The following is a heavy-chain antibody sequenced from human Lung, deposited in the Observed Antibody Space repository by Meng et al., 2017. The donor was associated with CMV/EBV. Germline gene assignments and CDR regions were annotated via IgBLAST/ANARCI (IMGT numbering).Heavy chain of an antibody. V-gene: IGHV4-59*01. CDR1: GGSISSYY. Sequence: LXCTVSGGSISSYYWSWIRQPPGKGLEWIGYIYYSGSTNYNPSLKSRVTISVDTSKNQFSLKLSSVTAADTAVYYCARVDGTYYDFWSGSVGSWFDPXGQAXLVTVSS. CDR2: IYYSGST. D-gene: IGHD3-3*01. J-gene: IGHJ5*02. CDR3: ARVDGTYYDFWSGSVGSWFDP.